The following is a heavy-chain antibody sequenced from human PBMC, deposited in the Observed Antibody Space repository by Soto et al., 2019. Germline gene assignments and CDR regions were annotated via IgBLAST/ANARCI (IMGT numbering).Heavy chain of an antibody. CDR1: GFTFSSYA. D-gene: IGHD3-22*01. CDR3: ARDGGYYDSSGYDEPDY. Sequence: QVQLVESGGGVVQPGRSLRLSCAASGFTFSSYAMHWVRQAPGKGLEWVAVISYDGSNKYYADSVKGRFTISRDNSKNTLYLQMNSLRAEDTAVYYCARDGGYYDSSGYDEPDYWGQGTLVTVSS. CDR2: ISYDGSNK. V-gene: IGHV3-30-3*01. J-gene: IGHJ4*02.